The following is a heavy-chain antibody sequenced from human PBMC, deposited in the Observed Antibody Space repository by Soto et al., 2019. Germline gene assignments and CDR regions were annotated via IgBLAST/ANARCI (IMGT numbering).Heavy chain of an antibody. CDR2: MSYDGSAK. CDR3: AIVRVADSPLDH. J-gene: IGHJ4*02. Sequence: GGSLRLSCEGSGFIFSNNGMHWVRQAPGKGLEWVAFMSYDGSAKFLADSVKGRFTISRDNSKSTLFLHMSSLRAEDTAMYYCAIVRVADSPLDHWGQGTLVNVSS. V-gene: IGHV3-30*02. D-gene: IGHD3-10*02. CDR1: GFIFSNNG.